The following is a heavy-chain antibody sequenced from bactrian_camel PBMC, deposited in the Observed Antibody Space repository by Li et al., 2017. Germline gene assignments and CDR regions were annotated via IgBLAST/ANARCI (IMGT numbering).Heavy chain of an antibody. V-gene: IGHV3S53*01. D-gene: IGHD2*01. CDR2: DNGVGTT. CDR3: AAFCSGGSNVCGKPDT. CDR1: EYHFGNSCC. J-gene: IGHJ4*01. Sequence: HVQLVESGVGSVQAGGSLRLSCVASEYHFGNSCCMGWFRRAPGKERDRVATDNGVGTTYYGDSVKGRFAISRDNAKNTVYLQMNSLKPEDTAMYYCAAFCSGGSNVCGKPDTWGQGTQVTVS.